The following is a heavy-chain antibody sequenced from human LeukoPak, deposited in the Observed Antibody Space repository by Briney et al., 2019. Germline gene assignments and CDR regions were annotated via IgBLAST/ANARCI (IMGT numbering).Heavy chain of an antibody. V-gene: IGHV4-28*03. CDR2: IYYSGGT. CDR1: GYSISSSNW. J-gene: IGHJ3*02. CDR3: ARGATVTTGNAFDI. D-gene: IGHD4-17*01. Sequence: SETLSLTCAVSGYSISSSNWWGWIRPPPGKGLEWIGYIYYSGGTYYNPSLKSRVTMSVDTSKNQFSLKLSSVTAVDTAVYYCARGATVTTGNAFDIWGQGTMVTVSS.